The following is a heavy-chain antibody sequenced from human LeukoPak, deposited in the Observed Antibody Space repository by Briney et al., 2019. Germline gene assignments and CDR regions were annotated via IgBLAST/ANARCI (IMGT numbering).Heavy chain of an antibody. CDR1: GFTLSNYD. J-gene: IGHJ4*02. D-gene: IGHD2-8*01. V-gene: IGHV3-33*01. Sequence: PAGGSLRLSCAVSGFTLSNYDMHWVRQAPGKGLEWVAVIWYDGSNKYYADAVKGRFTISRDNSKNMLYLQMNTLRAEDTAVYYCARDPGGVVYFDYWGQGTLVTVSS. CDR2: IWYDGSNK. CDR3: ARDPGGVVYFDY.